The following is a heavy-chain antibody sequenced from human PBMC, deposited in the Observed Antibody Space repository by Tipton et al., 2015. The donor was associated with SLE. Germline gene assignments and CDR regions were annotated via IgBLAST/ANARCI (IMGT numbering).Heavy chain of an antibody. CDR2: INWNGGST. CDR3: ARGYCSSTSCYGYFDY. CDR1: GGSISSYY. J-gene: IGHJ4*02. D-gene: IGHD2-2*01. Sequence: LSLTCTVSGGSISSYYWSWIRQPPGKGLEWVSGINWNGGSTGYADSVKGRFTISRDNAKNSLYLQMNSLRAEDTALHYCARGYCSSTSCYGYFDYWGQGTLVTVSS. V-gene: IGHV3-20*04.